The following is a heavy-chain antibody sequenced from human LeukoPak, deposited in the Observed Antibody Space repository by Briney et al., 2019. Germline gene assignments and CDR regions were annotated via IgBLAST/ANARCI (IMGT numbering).Heavy chain of an antibody. V-gene: IGHV1-69*13. D-gene: IGHD5-18*01. CDR3: ARPSYGDLYYYYYMDV. J-gene: IGHJ6*03. CDR2: IIPIFGTA. CDR1: GGTFSSYA. Sequence: SVKVSCKASGGTFSSYAISWVRQAPGQGLEWMGGIIPIFGTANYAQKFQGRVTITADESTSTAYMELSSLRSEDTAVYYCARPSYGDLYYYYYMDVWGKGTAVTVSS.